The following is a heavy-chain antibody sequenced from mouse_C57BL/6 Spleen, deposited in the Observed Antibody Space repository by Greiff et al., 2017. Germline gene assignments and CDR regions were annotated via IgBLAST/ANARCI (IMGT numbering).Heavy chain of an antibody. CDR2: INPNNGGT. Sequence: EVQLQQSGPELVKPGASVKISCKASGYTFTDYYMNWVKQSHGKSLEWIGDINPNNGGTSYNQKFKGKATLTVDKSASTAYMELRSLTSEDSAVYYCARKGLLRPFDYWGQGTTLTVSS. J-gene: IGHJ2*01. CDR3: ARKGLLRPFDY. D-gene: IGHD1-2*01. CDR1: GYTFTDYY. V-gene: IGHV1-26*01.